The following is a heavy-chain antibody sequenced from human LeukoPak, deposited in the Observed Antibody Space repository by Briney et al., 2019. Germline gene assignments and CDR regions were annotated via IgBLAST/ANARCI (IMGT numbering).Heavy chain of an antibody. CDR3: ARRAPEDAFDI. J-gene: IGHJ3*02. V-gene: IGHV3-21*01. CDR2: ISSSSSCI. Sequence: GGSLRLSCAASGFTFSSYSMNWVRQAPGKGLEWVSSISSSSSCIYYADSVKGRFTISRDNAKNSLYLQMNSLRAEDTAVYYCARRAPEDAFDIWGQGTMVTVSS. CDR1: GFTFSSYS.